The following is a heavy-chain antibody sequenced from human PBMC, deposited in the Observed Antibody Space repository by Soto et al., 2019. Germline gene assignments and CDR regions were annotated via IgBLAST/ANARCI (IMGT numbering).Heavy chain of an antibody. Sequence: SETLSLTCAVSGGSISSGGYSWSWIRQPPGKGLEWIGYIYHSGSTYYNPSLKSRVTISVDRSKNQFSLKLSSVTAADTAVYYCARVHLKTGYDSSGYYFDYWGQGTLVTVSS. CDR1: GGSISSGGYS. CDR2: IYHSGST. CDR3: ARVHLKTGYDSSGYYFDY. V-gene: IGHV4-30-2*01. J-gene: IGHJ4*02. D-gene: IGHD3-22*01.